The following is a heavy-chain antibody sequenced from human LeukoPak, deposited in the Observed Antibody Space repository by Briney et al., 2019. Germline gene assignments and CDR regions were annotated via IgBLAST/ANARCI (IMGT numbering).Heavy chain of an antibody. V-gene: IGHV4-61*08. CDR1: GGSVSSADYY. CDR3: ARVVRLPLYYYYYGMDV. CDR2: IYHTGSN. J-gene: IGHJ6*02. Sequence: SETLSLTCTVSGGSVSSADYYWSWIRHPPGKTLEWIGYIYHTGSNNYKYSLKSRVTISLDTSKNQFSLKLSSVTAADTAVYYCARVVRLPLYYYYYGMDVWGQGTTVTVSS. D-gene: IGHD5-18*01.